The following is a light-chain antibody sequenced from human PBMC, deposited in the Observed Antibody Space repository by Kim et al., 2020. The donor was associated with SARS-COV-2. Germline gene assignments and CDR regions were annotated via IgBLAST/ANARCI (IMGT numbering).Light chain of an antibody. J-gene: IGKJ1*01. Sequence: ENVLTQSPGTLSLSPGERATLSCRASQSVSSNFLACYQQKAGEAPLLVIYSASRRATGIPDRFSGSGSVTDFTLTISTLGPEDFAVYYCQKYATAPETFGEGAKVDIK. CDR1: QSVSSNF. CDR2: SAS. V-gene: IGKV3-20*01. CDR3: QKYATAPET.